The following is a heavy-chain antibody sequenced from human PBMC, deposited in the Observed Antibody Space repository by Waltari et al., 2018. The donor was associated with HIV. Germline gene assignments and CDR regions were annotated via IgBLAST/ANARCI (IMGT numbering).Heavy chain of an antibody. CDR3: ARRAVVVTAKGPFDP. CDR2: ISYSGST. Sequence: QLQLQESGPGLVKPSETLSLTCTVSGDSISSSSYYWGWIRQPPGKGLEWIGSISYSGSTYYNPSLKSRVTISVDTSKNQFSLKRSSVTAADTAVYYCARRAVVVTAKGPFDPWGQGTLVTVSS. J-gene: IGHJ5*02. CDR1: GDSISSSSYY. D-gene: IGHD2-21*02. V-gene: IGHV4-39*01.